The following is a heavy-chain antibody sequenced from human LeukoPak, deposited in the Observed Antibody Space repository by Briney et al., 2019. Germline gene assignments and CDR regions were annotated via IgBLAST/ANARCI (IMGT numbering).Heavy chain of an antibody. D-gene: IGHD6-19*01. CDR2: ISWNIGSL. Sequence: ARSMRPSCAASGSNFAMHWVGQATGKGLEWVSGISWNIGSLGYAGSVKGRFTVSRDNAQRSLYLQMNSLRAEDMALYYCVKGETAVAGGAFDYWGQGTLVTVSS. V-gene: IGHV3-9*03. J-gene: IGHJ4*02. CDR1: GSNFA. CDR3: VKGETAVAGGAFDY.